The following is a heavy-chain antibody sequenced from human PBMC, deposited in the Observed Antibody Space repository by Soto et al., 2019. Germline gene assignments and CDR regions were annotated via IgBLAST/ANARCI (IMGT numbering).Heavy chain of an antibody. CDR3: ARGAYDILTGYYPFDY. CDR2: IYYSGST. J-gene: IGHJ4*02. Sequence: PSETLSLTCTVSGGPISSYYWSGILQPPGKGLEWIWYIYYSGSTNYNPSLKSRVTISVDTSKNQFSLKLSSVTAADTAVYYCARGAYDILTGYYPFDYWGQGTLVTVSS. V-gene: IGHV4-59*01. CDR1: GGPISSYY. D-gene: IGHD3-9*01.